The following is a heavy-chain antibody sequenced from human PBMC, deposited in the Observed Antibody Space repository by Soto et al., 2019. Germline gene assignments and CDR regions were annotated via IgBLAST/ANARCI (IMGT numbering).Heavy chain of an antibody. CDR2: ISSTTNYI. CDR1: GFTFTRYS. Sequence: GGSLRLSCAASGFTFTRYSMNWVRQAPGKGLEWVSSISSTTNYIYYGDSMKGRFTISRDNAKNSLYLEMNSLRAEDTAVYYCARESEDLTSNFDYWGQGTLVTSPQ. CDR3: ARESEDLTSNFDY. V-gene: IGHV3-21*06. J-gene: IGHJ4*02.